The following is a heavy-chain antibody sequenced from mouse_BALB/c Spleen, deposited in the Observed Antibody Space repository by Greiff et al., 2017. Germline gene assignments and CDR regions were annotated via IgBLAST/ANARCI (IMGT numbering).Heavy chain of an antibody. Sequence: EVKVVESGGGLVQPGGSLKLSCAASGFTFSSYGMSWVRQTPDKRLELVATINSNGGSTYYPDSVKGRFTISRDNAKNTLYLQMSSLKSEDTAMYYCARDGTGYAMDYWGQGTSVTVSS. CDR3: ARDGTGYAMDY. V-gene: IGHV5-6-3*01. D-gene: IGHD3-3*01. CDR2: INSNGGST. CDR1: GFTFSSYG. J-gene: IGHJ4*01.